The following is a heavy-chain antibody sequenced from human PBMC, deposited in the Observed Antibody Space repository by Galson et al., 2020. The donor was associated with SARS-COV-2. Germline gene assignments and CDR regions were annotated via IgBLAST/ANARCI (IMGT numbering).Heavy chain of an antibody. CDR3: ARAPFLWGGYYYGVDV. V-gene: IGHV7-4-1*02. J-gene: IGHJ6*02. CDR1: GYTFTSYA. Sequence: ASVKVSCKASGYTFTSYAMNWVRQAPGQGLEWMGWINTNNGNPTYAQGFTGRFVFSLNTSVSTAYLQISSLKAEDTAVYYCARAPFLWGGYYYGVDVWGQGTTVTVA. CDR2: INTNNGNP. D-gene: IGHD3-16*01.